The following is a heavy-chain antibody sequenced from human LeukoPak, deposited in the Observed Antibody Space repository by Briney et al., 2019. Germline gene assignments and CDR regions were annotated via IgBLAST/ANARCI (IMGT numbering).Heavy chain of an antibody. CDR1: GLSLNNYA. CDR2: SSSSDDGK. V-gene: IGHV3-23*01. J-gene: IGHJ4*02. D-gene: IGHD3-9*01. Sequence: GGSLRLSCTASGLSLNNYAMSWVRQVPGKRLEWVSASSSSDDGKWYADSVKGRFTISRDNSKNTLYLQMNSLRAEDTAVYYCAKDDRYFDWSPDRFDYWGQGTLVTVSS. CDR3: AKDDRYFDWSPDRFDY.